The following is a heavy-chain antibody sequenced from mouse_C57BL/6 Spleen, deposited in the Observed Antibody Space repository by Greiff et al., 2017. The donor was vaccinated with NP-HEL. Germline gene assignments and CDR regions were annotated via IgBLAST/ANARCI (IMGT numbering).Heavy chain of an antibody. D-gene: IGHD1-1*02. CDR3: ARNDYYFPMDD. CDR1: GFTFSDYY. CDR2: INYDGSST. V-gene: IGHV5-16*01. J-gene: IGHJ4*01. Sequence: EVMLVESEGGLVQPGSSMKLSCTASGFTFSDYYMAWVRQVPEKGLEWVANINYDGSSTYYLDSLKSRFILSRENAKNMLYLKMSSLKSEDTATYYCARNDYYFPMDDWGQGTSVTVDS.